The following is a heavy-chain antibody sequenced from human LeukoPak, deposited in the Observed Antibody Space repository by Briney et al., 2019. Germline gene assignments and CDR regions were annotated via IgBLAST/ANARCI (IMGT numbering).Heavy chain of an antibody. J-gene: IGHJ4*02. CDR1: GYTFSAYY. CDR3: ARGPIGGLDY. CDR2: INPNGGGK. V-gene: IGHV1-2*06. Sequence: GASVKVSCKASGYTFSAYYMHWVRQAPGPGLEWMGRINPNGGGKNYAQNFQGRVTMTRDTSISTAYMELGSLRSDDTAVYFCARGPIGGLDYWGQGTLVTVSS. D-gene: IGHD3-10*01.